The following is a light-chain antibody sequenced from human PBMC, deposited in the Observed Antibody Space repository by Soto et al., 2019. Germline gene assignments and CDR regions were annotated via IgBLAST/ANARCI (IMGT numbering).Light chain of an antibody. J-gene: IGKJ5*01. CDR1: QSLSTY. CDR3: QQGYITPIT. V-gene: IGKV1-39*01. CDR2: AAS. Sequence: DTQMTQTPSSLSASVRDRVTITDRASQSLSTYLHWYQQRPGEAPKLLIYAASSLQSGVPSRFSGSGSGTDFTLTITSLQTEDFATYYCQQGYITPITFGQGTRLEIK.